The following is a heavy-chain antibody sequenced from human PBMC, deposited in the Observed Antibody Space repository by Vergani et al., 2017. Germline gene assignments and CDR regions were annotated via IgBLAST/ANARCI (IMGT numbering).Heavy chain of an antibody. CDR2: MYHSGIT. CDR1: GGSMSGYY. J-gene: IGHJ5*02. Sequence: QVRLQESGPGLVKPSETLSLTCSVSGGSMSGYYWSWIRQPPGKELEWIGYMYHSGITNYNPSLETRVTISGDTSKNQFSLKLNSVTAGDTAVYYCGRVADFYGMGSRLLDLWGQGILVTVSS. D-gene: IGHD3-10*01. CDR3: GRVADFYGMGSRLLDL. V-gene: IGHV4-59*01.